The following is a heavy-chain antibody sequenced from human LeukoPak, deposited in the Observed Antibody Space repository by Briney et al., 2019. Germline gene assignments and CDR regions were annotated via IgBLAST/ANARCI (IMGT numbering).Heavy chain of an antibody. CDR3: ARLVAVTGAGNLYYYYYGMDV. CDR1: GASISSHY. D-gene: IGHD6-19*01. V-gene: IGHV4-4*09. Sequence: SETLSLTCAVSGASISSHYWSWIRQPPGKGLEWIGYTSGSISDNPSLKSRVTISVDTSKNQFSLKLSSVTAADTAVYDCARLVAVTGAGNLYYYYYGMDVWGQGTLVTVSS. CDR2: TSGSI. J-gene: IGHJ6*02.